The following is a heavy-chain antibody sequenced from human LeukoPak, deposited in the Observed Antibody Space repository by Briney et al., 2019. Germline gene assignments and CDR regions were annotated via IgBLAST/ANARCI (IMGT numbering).Heavy chain of an antibody. V-gene: IGHV4-34*01. CDR3: ASGLRLSSDWYRGWFDP. D-gene: IGHD6-19*01. CDR2: SKDNGDT. CDR1: GGSFSGYF. J-gene: IGHJ5*02. Sequence: SETLSLTCAVSGGSFSGYFWTWSRQPPGKVLQWIGESKDNGDTNYNSSLKSRLSISVDASKNQFSLRLTSVTAADTAVYYCASGLRLSSDWYRGWFDPWGHGIVVTVSS.